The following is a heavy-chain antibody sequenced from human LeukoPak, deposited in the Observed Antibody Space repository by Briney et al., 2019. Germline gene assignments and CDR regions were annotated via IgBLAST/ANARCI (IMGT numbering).Heavy chain of an antibody. CDR2: IDTVGNA. CDR1: GFPFSNYD. V-gene: IGHV3-13*01. D-gene: IGHD1-26*01. J-gene: IGHJ6*02. Sequence: PGGSLRLSCGASGFPFSNYDMPWVRQAPGKGLDWVSAIDTVGNAYYSGSVKGRFTISRENAQNSLFLQMNSLRDGDTALYYCIRIRTREHQYGMDVWGQGTTVTVSS. CDR3: IRIRTREHQYGMDV.